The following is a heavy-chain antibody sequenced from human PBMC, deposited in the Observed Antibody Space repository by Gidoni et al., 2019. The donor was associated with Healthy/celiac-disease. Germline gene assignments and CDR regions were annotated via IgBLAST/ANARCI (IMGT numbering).Heavy chain of an antibody. V-gene: IGHV4-59*01. Sequence: QVQLQESGPGLVKPSETLSLTCTVSGGSISSYYWSWIRPPPGKGLAWIGYIYYSWSHNYTPSLKSRVTISVDTSKNQFSLKLSSVTAADTAVYYCAREYSSSARGWFDPWGQGTLVTVSS. CDR1: GGSISSYY. CDR2: IYYSWSH. CDR3: AREYSSSARGWFDP. J-gene: IGHJ5*02. D-gene: IGHD6-13*01.